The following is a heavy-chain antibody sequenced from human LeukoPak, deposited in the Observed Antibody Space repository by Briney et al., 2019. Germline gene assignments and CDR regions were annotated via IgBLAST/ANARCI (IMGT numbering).Heavy chain of an antibody. D-gene: IGHD4-23*01. J-gene: IGHJ5*02. CDR3: ARSNYGGKRWFDP. CDR1: EYTFTSYD. V-gene: IGHV1-8*01. Sequence: GASVKVSCKASEYTFTSYDTNWVRQATGQGLEWMGWMNPNSGNTGYAQKFQGRVTMTRDTSISTAYMELSSLRSEDTAVYYCARSNYGGKRWFDPWGQGTLVTVSS. CDR2: MNPNSGNT.